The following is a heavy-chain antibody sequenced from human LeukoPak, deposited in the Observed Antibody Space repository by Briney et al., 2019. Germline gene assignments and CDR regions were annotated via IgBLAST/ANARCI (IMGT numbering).Heavy chain of an antibody. J-gene: IGHJ6*03. V-gene: IGHV3-7*01. CDR2: IKQDGSEK. CDR3: ARDSVGVGYYYYYYMDV. Sequence: PGGSLRLSCAASGFTFSSYAMSWVRQTPGKGLEWVANIKQDGSEKYYVDSVKGRFTISRDNAKNSLYLQMNSLRAEDTAVYYCARDSVGVGYYYYYYMDVWGKGTTVTVSS. D-gene: IGHD2-21*01. CDR1: GFTFSSYA.